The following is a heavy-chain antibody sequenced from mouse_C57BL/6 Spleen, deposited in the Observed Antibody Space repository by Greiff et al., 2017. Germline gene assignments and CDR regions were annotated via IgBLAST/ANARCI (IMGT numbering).Heavy chain of an antibody. CDR2: IWRGGST. Sequence: QVQLQQSGPGLVQPSQSLSITCTVSGFSLTSYGVHWVRQSPGKGLEWLGVIWRGGSTDYNAAFMSRLSITKDNSKSKVFFKMNSLQADDTAIYYCAKMGTGTYYYAMDYWGQGTSVTVSS. CDR1: GFSLTSYG. CDR3: AKMGTGTYYYAMDY. D-gene: IGHD4-1*01. V-gene: IGHV2-5*01. J-gene: IGHJ4*01.